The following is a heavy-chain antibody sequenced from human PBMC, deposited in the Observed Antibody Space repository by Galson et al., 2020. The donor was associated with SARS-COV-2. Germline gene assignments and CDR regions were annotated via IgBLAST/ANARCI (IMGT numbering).Heavy chain of an antibody. Sequence: SETLSLTCTVSGGSINSGNYYWSWIRQPAGKGLEWIGHIYSSGSSDYSPSLKSRVTISVDTSKNQFSLKLTSVTAADTAVYYCSSSQTYEYCTTTTFLNLFYGIDAWGQGTTVTVSS. V-gene: IGHV4-61*09. CDR1: GGSINSGNYY. CDR3: SSSQTYEYCTTTTFLNLFYGIDA. CDR2: IYSSGSS. D-gene: IGHD1-26*01. J-gene: IGHJ6*02.